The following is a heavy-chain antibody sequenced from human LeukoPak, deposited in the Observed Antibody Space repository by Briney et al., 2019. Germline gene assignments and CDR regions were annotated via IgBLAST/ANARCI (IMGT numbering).Heavy chain of an antibody. CDR1: GFTFRSYE. D-gene: IGHD3-3*01. CDR2: LSSSGSAF. CDR3: ARSARLMKGVVEVTALDD. J-gene: IGHJ4*02. Sequence: GGSLTLSCEDSGFTFRSYEMNWVRQAPGRGLEWIAYLSSSGSAFSYADSVKGRFTIARDNAKNSVYLEMNSLRADDTAVYYCARSARLMKGVVEVTALDDWGQGTLVTVSS. V-gene: IGHV3-48*03.